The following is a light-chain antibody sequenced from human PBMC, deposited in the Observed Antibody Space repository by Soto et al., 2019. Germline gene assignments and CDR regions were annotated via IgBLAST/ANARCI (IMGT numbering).Light chain of an antibody. CDR1: SSDVGDYNY. Sequence: QSVLTQPASVSGSPGQSITISCTGTSSDVGDYNYVSWYQQHPGKAPKVMIYDVSNRPSGVSNRFSGSKSGNTASLTISWLQAEDEADYYCTSYTSSSTYVFGTGTKLTVL. CDR2: DVS. V-gene: IGLV2-14*01. J-gene: IGLJ1*01. CDR3: TSYTSSSTYV.